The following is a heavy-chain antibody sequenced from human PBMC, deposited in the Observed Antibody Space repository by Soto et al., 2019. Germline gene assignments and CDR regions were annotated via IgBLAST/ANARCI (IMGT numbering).Heavy chain of an antibody. J-gene: IGHJ6*02. V-gene: IGHV3-21*06. CDR1: GFTFSRYA. CDR3: ARESNNRKDGLDG. Sequence: VGSLRLSCEASGFTFSRYAINWVRQAPGKGLEWVSSISYSGDHKYYAESVKGRFTISRDNAKNSLFLEINSLRAEDTAVYFCARESNNRKDGLDGWGQVTKVTLSS. CDR2: ISYSGDHK. D-gene: IGHD4-4*01.